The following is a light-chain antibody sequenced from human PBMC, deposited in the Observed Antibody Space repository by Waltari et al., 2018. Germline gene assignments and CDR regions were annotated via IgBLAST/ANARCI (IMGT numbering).Light chain of an antibody. CDR1: QSISTS. CDR2: QAS. CDR3: QQYYAYPIT. V-gene: IGKV1-5*03. Sequence: DIQMTQSPSTLSASVGGRVTITCRVSQSISTSLAWLHQRPGKAPHLLIYQASSLESGVPSRFSGDTSGTEFTLTISSLQPEDFATYYCQQYYAYPITFGQGTRLEIK. J-gene: IGKJ5*01.